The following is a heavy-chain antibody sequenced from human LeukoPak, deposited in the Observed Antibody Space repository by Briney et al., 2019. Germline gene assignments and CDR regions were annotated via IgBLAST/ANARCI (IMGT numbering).Heavy chain of an antibody. D-gene: IGHD3/OR15-3a*01. CDR1: GRSFTESY. Sequence: SETLSLTCAVLGRSFTESYYNWVRQSPGRGLEWIAELNHRGGTNYNPSLQSRLTISVDTSKNQFSLKLTSVTAADTAIYYCATPGLPHTQAFDIWGQGTTVTV. J-gene: IGHJ3*02. CDR3: ATPGLPHTQAFDI. CDR2: LNHRGGT. V-gene: IGHV4-34*01.